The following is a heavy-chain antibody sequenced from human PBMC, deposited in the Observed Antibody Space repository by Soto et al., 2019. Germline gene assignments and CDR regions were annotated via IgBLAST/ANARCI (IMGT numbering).Heavy chain of an antibody. J-gene: IGHJ3*01. CDR2: IWHDGSQK. CDR3: EGRDDPFHA. V-gene: IGHV3-33*01. Sequence: QVQLVESGGGVVQPERSLRLSCVATGLTFSNYGIHWVRQAPGRGLEWVAVIWHDGSQKYSADSVRGRFTISRDNSKNTVYLQMNSLRAEDTAVYYCEGRDDPFHAWGQGTMVTVSS. CDR1: GLTFSNYG.